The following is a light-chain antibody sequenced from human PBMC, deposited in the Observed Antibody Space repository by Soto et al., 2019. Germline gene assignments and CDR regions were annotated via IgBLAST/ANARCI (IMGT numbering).Light chain of an antibody. CDR3: LQDYSASWT. CDR1: QSVGSD. CDR2: AAS. V-gene: IGKV1-6*02. J-gene: IGKJ1*01. Sequence: MTQAPSSLFASCGGKILLTWRASQSVGSDVSWYQQKPGQAPKLLIYAASNLHTGVPSRFSGSRSGTEFTLTISSLQPEDFASYYCLQDYSASWTFAQGTKVDIK.